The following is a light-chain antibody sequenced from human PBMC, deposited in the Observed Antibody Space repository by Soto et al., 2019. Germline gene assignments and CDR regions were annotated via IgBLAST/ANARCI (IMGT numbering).Light chain of an antibody. CDR3: QQYNSIRE. V-gene: IGKV1-5*01. Sequence: DIQMTQSPSTLSASVGDRVTITCRASQSISSWLAWYQQKPGKAPKLLIYDASSLESGVPSRFSGSGSGTEFTLTISSLQPDDFATYYCQQYNSIREFGQGTKVDIK. J-gene: IGKJ1*01. CDR1: QSISSW. CDR2: DAS.